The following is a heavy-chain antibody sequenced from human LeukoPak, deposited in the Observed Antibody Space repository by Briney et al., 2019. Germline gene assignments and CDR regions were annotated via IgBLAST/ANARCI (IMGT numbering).Heavy chain of an antibody. V-gene: IGHV3-9*03. J-gene: IGHJ4*02. D-gene: IGHD6-13*01. CDR1: GFTFNDYA. CDR2: ISWNSRSI. CDR3: AKEGSSWSTFDY. Sequence: GGSLRLSCATSGFTFNDYAMYWVRQAPGKGLEWVSGISWNSRSIAYADSVKGRFTISRDNAKNSLYLQMNSLRAEDMALYYCAKEGSSWSTFDYWGQGTLVTVSS.